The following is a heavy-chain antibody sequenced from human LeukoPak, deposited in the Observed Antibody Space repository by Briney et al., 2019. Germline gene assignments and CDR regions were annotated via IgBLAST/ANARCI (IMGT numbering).Heavy chain of an antibody. D-gene: IGHD6-13*01. Sequence: PSETLSLTCAVYGGSFSVYYWSWIRQPPGKGLEWIGEINHSGSTNYNPSLKSRVTISVDTSKNQFSLKLSSVTAADTAVYYCARGLAAAFDYWGQGTLVTVSS. V-gene: IGHV4-34*01. J-gene: IGHJ4*02. CDR3: ARGLAAAFDY. CDR1: GGSFSVYY. CDR2: INHSGST.